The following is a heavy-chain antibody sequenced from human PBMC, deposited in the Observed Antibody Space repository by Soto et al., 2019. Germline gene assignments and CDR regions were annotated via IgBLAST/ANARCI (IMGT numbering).Heavy chain of an antibody. CDR2: SSGSGAYT. CDR1: GFTFSDYA. Sequence: EVHLLESGGGLVQPGGSLRLSCAASGFTFSDYAMNWVRQAPGKGLEWVSTSSGSGAYTYYADSVKGRFTISRENSKNTLYLQMNSLRAEDTAVYYCAKAVAGYLWYFDLWGRGTLVTVSS. CDR3: AKAVAGYLWYFDL. V-gene: IGHV3-23*01. J-gene: IGHJ2*01. D-gene: IGHD6-19*01.